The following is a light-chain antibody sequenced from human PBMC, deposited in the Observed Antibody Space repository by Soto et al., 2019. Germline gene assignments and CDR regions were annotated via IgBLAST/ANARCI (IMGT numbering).Light chain of an antibody. CDR1: TGAVTSGHY. J-gene: IGLJ2*01. CDR2: DTS. CDR3: LLSYSDARPVV. Sequence: QAVVTQEPSLTVSPGGTVTLTCGSSTGAVTSGHYPYWFQQKPGQAPRTLIYDTSNKPSWTPARFSGSLIGGKAALTLSGAQPEDEADYYCLLSYSDARPVVFGGGTQLTVL. V-gene: IGLV7-46*01.